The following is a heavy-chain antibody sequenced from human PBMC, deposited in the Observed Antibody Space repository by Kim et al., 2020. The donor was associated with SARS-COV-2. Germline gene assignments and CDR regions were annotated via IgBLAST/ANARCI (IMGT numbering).Heavy chain of an antibody. V-gene: IGHV3-11*01. CDR2: INIHGTTT. D-gene: IGHD5-12*01. CDR3: ARTIVAATYDAYDV. CDR1: GFTFTTFY. Sequence: GGSLRLSCAASGFTFTTFYFSWVRQAPGRALEWISFINIHGTTTKYADSVKGRFTISRDNARNLIFLQMDNLRPEDSAVYFCARTIVAATYDAYDVWGHGTTVVVSS. J-gene: IGHJ3*01.